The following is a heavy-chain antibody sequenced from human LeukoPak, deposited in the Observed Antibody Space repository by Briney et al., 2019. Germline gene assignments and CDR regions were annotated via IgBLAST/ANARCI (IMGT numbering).Heavy chain of an antibody. CDR1: GFTFDDYA. CDR2: ISWNSGSI. Sequence: GGSLRLSCAASGFTFDDYAMHWVRQAPGKGLEWVSGISWNSGSIGYADSVKGRSTISRDNAKNSLYLQMNSLRAEDTALYYCAKDMGPAVAGIDYWGQGTLVTVSS. J-gene: IGHJ4*02. CDR3: AKDMGPAVAGIDY. V-gene: IGHV3-9*01. D-gene: IGHD6-19*01.